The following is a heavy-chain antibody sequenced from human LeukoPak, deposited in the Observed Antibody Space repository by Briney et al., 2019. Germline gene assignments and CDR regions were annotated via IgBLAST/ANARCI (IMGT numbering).Heavy chain of an antibody. CDR1: GFTFSSYA. CDR2: ISGRGGST. D-gene: IGHD3-22*01. J-gene: IGHJ4*02. V-gene: IGHV3-23*01. Sequence: PGGSLRLSCAASGFTFSSYAMSWVRQAPGKGLEWVSAISGRGGSTYYADSVKGRFTISRDNSKNTLYLQMNSLRAEDTAVYYCANADDSSGYYSLGYFDYWGQGTLVTVSS. CDR3: ANADDSSGYYSLGYFDY.